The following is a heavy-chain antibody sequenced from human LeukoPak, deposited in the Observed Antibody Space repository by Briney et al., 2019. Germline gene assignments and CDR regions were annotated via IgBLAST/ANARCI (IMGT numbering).Heavy chain of an antibody. Sequence: PGGSLRPSCAASGFTVSSNYMNWVRQAPGKGLEWVSLIYSAGSTYYADSVKGRFTISRDNSKNTLYLQMNSLRAEDTAVYYCARAPGHSSGYHTPRALYFDYWGQGTLVTVSS. D-gene: IGHD3-22*01. CDR3: ARAPGHSSGYHTPRALYFDY. J-gene: IGHJ4*02. CDR2: IYSAGST. V-gene: IGHV3-53*01. CDR1: GFTVSSNY.